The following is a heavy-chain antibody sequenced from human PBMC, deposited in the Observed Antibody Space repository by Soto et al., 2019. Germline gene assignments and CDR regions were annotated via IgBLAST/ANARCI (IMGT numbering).Heavy chain of an antibody. Sequence: EVKLVESGGKLVQPGGSLRLSCAASGFTFSGYGMNWVRQAPGKGLEWVSYISNAASSIYYADSVKGRFTVSRDNAKGSLYLQMDSLRAEDTAVYYCARGDWSSGYRGQGTLVTVSS. CDR2: ISNAASSI. D-gene: IGHD1-1*01. CDR1: GFTFSGYG. J-gene: IGHJ4*02. CDR3: ARGDWSSGY. V-gene: IGHV3-48*01.